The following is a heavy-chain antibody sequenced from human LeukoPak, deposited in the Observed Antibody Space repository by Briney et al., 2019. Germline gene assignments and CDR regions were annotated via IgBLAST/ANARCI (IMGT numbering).Heavy chain of an antibody. CDR3: ARISLSGFWSTLNAFDI. Sequence: ASVKVSCKASGYTFKNYGISWVRQAPGQGLEWVGWISAYNGNTNYAQKFQGRVTMTTDTSTDTVYVEVRCLRSDDTALYYCARISLSGFWSTLNAFDIWGQGTMVTVSP. CDR1: GYTFKNYG. V-gene: IGHV1-18*01. J-gene: IGHJ3*02. D-gene: IGHD5-12*01. CDR2: ISAYNGNT.